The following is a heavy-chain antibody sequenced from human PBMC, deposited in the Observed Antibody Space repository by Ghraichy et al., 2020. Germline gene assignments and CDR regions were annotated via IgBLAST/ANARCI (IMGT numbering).Heavy chain of an antibody. V-gene: IGHV3-23*01. Sequence: GESLNISCAASGFTFSSYAMSWVRQAPGKGLEWVSAISGSGGSTYYADSVKGRFTISRDNSKNTLYLQMNSLRAEDTAVYYCAKEGYCSGGSCYYLAGAFDIWGQGTMVTVSS. CDR2: ISGSGGST. CDR1: GFTFSSYA. CDR3: AKEGYCSGGSCYYLAGAFDI. D-gene: IGHD2-15*01. J-gene: IGHJ3*02.